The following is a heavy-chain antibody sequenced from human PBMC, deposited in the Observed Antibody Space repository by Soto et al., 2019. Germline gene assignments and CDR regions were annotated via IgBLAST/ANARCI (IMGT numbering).Heavy chain of an antibody. CDR3: ARGPPYSSQLLVYFDL. D-gene: IGHD6-13*01. CDR2: ISSSSSTI. V-gene: IGHV3-48*02. Sequence: RGALRLSCAASGYTFRRYSMNCVRQAPGKGLAWVSYISSSSSTIYYAYSVKGRFTIYRDNAKNPLYLQMNSLRDEDTAVYYCARGPPYSSQLLVYFDLWGRGTLVTVSS. CDR1: GYTFRRYS. J-gene: IGHJ2*01.